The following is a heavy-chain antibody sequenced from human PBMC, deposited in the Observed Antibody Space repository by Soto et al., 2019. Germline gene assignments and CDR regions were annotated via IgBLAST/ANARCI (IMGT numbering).Heavy chain of an antibody. D-gene: IGHD2-2*01. CDR2: IYHTGNT. V-gene: IGHV4-31*03. CDR1: GGSISSDSFY. J-gene: IGHJ4*02. CDR3: ARAEVKRGRTYCSSNSCVYYFDS. Sequence: QVQLQESGPGLEKPSQTLSLTCTVSGGSISSDSFYWDWIRQLPEEGLEWIGYIYHTGNTYYNPSLKSRVTMSVDTSKNQFSLNLSSVTAADTAVYSCARAEVKRGRTYCSSNSCVYYFDSWGQGTLVTVSS.